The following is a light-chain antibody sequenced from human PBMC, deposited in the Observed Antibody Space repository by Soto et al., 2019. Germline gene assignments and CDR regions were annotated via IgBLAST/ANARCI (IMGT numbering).Light chain of an antibody. CDR2: GAS. V-gene: IGKV3-15*01. CDR1: QSVSSN. CDR3: QQYSKWPIT. J-gene: IGKJ5*01. Sequence: EIVMTQSPATLSVSTGERAALPCRASQSVSSNLAWYQQKPGQAPRLLIYGASTRATGIPARFSGSGSGTEFTLTISSLQSEDFAVYYCQQYSKWPITFGQGTRLEIK.